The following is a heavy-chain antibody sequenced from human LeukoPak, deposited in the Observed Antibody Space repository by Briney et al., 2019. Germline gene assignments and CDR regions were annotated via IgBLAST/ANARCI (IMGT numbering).Heavy chain of an antibody. J-gene: IGHJ4*02. Sequence: PGGSLRLPCAASGFTFSSYSMNWVRQAPGKGLEWVSSISSSSSYIYYADSVKGRFTISRDNAKNSLYLQMNSLRAEDTAVYYCARGGCSSTSCYYYFDYWGQGTLVTVSS. D-gene: IGHD2-2*01. CDR1: GFTFSSYS. V-gene: IGHV3-21*01. CDR3: ARGGCSSTSCYYYFDY. CDR2: ISSSSSYI.